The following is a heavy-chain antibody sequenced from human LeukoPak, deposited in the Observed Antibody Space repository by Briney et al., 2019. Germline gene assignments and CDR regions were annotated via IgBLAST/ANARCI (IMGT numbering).Heavy chain of an antibody. CDR1: GGSINSSSYY. J-gene: IGHJ4*02. Sequence: SETLSLTCTVSGGSINSSSYYWGWIRQPPGKGLEWIGSIYYSGSTYYNPSLKSRVTMSVDTSKNQFSLKLSSVTAAATAVYYCARYSDAQSLDYWGQGTLVTVSS. D-gene: IGHD2-2*01. V-gene: IGHV4-39*01. CDR3: ARYSDAQSLDY. CDR2: IYYSGST.